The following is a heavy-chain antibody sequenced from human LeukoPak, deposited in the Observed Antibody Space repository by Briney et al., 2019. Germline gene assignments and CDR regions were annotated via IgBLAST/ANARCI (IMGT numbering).Heavy chain of an antibody. D-gene: IGHD3-16*01. Sequence: GGSLRLSCAASGFTFSSYWMHWVRQAPGKGLVWVSRINTDGSSTSYADSVKGRFTISRDNAKNTLYLQMNSLRAEDTAVYYCASSYVNSWPKDRIFDYWGQGTLVTVSS. V-gene: IGHV3-74*01. CDR1: GFTFSSYW. CDR3: ASSYVNSWPKDRIFDY. CDR2: INTDGSST. J-gene: IGHJ4*02.